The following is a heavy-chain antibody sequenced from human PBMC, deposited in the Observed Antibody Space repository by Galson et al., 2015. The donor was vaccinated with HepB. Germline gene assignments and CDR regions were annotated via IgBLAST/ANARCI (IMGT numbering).Heavy chain of an antibody. D-gene: IGHD3-10*01. J-gene: IGHJ3*02. Sequence: SLRLSCAASGVTISSYWMHWVRQAPGKGLVWVSRINSDGISTRYADSVKGRFTISRDNAKNTLYLQMNSLRAEDTAVYYCARGYYNAFNAFDIWGQGTMVTVSS. CDR3: ARGYYNAFNAFDI. CDR1: GVTISSYW. V-gene: IGHV3-74*01. CDR2: INSDGIST.